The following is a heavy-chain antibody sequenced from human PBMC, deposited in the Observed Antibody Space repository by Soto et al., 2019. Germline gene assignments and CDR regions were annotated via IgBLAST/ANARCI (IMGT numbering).Heavy chain of an antibody. CDR2: ISYDGSNK. D-gene: IGHD2-8*02. CDR3: AKGTRGSYYVY. V-gene: IGHV3-30*18. Sequence: GGSLRLSCEGTFHSYWMWWVRQAPGEGLQGVPIISYDGSNKYYAESVKGRFTISGDNSKNTLHLQMNSLRAEDTAVYYCAKGTRGSYYVYWGQGTLVTVSS. CDR1: FHSYW. J-gene: IGHJ4*02.